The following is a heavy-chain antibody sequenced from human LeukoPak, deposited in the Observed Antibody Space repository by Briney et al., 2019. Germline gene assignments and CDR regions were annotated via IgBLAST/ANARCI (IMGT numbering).Heavy chain of an antibody. CDR2: FDPEDGET. Sequence: ASVKVSCKASGYTFTSYYMHWVRQAPGKGLEWMGGFDPEDGETIYAQKFQGRVTMTEDTSTDTAYMELSSLRSEDTAVYYCASSNSLEWLSSWGQGTLVTVSS. V-gene: IGHV1-24*01. D-gene: IGHD3-3*01. CDR1: GYTFTSYY. J-gene: IGHJ4*02. CDR3: ASSNSLEWLSS.